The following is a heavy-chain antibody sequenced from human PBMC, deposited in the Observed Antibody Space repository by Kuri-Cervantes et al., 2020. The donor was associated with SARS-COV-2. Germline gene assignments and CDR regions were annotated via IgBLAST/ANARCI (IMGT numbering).Heavy chain of an antibody. D-gene: IGHD4-17*01. CDR1: GYTLTELS. V-gene: IGHV1-24*01. Sequence: ASVKVSYKVSGYTLTELSMHWVRQAPGKGLEWMGGFDPEDGETIYAQKFQGRVTMTEDTSTDTAYMELSSLRSEDTAVYYCATPVDYGDSSLFDLWGRGTLVTVSS. J-gene: IGHJ2*01. CDR3: ATPVDYGDSSLFDL. CDR2: FDPEDGET.